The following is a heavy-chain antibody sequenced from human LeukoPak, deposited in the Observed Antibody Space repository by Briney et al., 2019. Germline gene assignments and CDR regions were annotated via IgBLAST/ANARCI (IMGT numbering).Heavy chain of an antibody. D-gene: IGHD2-8*01. CDR2: IHPNTGDT. CDR3: ARDQAVLRLKEYHYYFGMDV. J-gene: IGHJ6*02. V-gene: IGHV1-2*02. CDR1: GYTFTGYY. Sequence: ASVKVSCKASGYTFTGYYMHWVRQAPGQGLEWMGWIHPNTGDTHYAQKFQGRVTMTRDTSISTAYMDLSRLRSDDTAVHYCARDQAVLRLKEYHYYFGMDVWGQGTTVTVS.